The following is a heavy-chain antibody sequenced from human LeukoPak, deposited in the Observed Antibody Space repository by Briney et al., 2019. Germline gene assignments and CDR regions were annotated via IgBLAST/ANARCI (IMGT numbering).Heavy chain of an antibody. D-gene: IGHD3-3*01. CDR1: GFTVSSNY. CDR2: IYSGGST. J-gene: IGHJ5*02. Sequence: PTGGSLRLSCAASGFTVSSNYMSWVRQAPGKGLEWVSVIYSGGSTYYADSVKGRFTISRDNSKNTLYLQMNSLRAEDTAVYYCARESPPPYDFWSGYHDTFDPWGQGTLVTVSS. CDR3: ARESPPPYDFWSGYHDTFDP. V-gene: IGHV3-53*01.